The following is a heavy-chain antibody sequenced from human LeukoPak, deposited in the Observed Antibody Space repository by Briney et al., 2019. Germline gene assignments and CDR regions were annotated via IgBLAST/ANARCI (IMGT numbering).Heavy chain of an antibody. J-gene: IGHJ6*02. CDR3: ARGRCSSTSCYYYYYGMDV. Sequence: SAKVSCKASGGTFISYAISWVRQAPGQGLEWMGGIIPIFGTANYAQKFQGRVTITADESTSTAYMELSSLRSEDTAVYYCARGRCSSTSCYYYYYGMDVWGQGTTVTVSS. CDR1: GGTFISYA. D-gene: IGHD2-2*01. V-gene: IGHV1-69*13. CDR2: IIPIFGTA.